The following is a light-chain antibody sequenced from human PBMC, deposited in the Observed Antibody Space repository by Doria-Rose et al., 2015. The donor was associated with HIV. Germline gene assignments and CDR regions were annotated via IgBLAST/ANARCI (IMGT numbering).Light chain of an antibody. Sequence: TQSPGTLSLSPGERATLSCRASQRFSSTYLAWYQQKPGQAPSLLIYDGSTRATGIPDRLSASGSGTDFTLTINRLEPEDFALYYCHQYGTSWTFGQGTKVE. CDR2: DGS. CDR3: HQYGTSWT. CDR1: QRFSSTY. J-gene: IGKJ1*01. V-gene: IGKV3-20*01.